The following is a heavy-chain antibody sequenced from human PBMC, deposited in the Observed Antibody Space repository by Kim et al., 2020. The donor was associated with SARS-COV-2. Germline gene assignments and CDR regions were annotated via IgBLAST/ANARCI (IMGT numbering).Heavy chain of an antibody. CDR1: GFTFSSYW. V-gene: IGHV3-74*01. J-gene: IGHJ4*02. D-gene: IGHD1-26*01. CDR2: INSDGSST. CDR3: ARGGEVSRPGGSYGDY. Sequence: GGSLRLSCAASGFTFSSYWMQWVRQDPGKGLVWVSRINSDGSSTTYADSVKGRFTISRDNAKNTLYLQMNSLRAEDTAVYYCARGGEVSRPGGSYGDYWGQGILVTVSS.